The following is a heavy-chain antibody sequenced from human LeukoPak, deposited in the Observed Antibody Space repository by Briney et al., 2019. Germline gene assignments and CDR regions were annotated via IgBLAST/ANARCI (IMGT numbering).Heavy chain of an antibody. J-gene: IGHJ4*02. CDR2: IYYSGST. V-gene: IGHV4-59*01. D-gene: IGHD2-2*01. CDR1: GGSISSYY. CDR3: ASTYCSSTSCPHNFDY. Sequence: SETLSLTCTVSGGSISSYYWSWIRQPPGKGLEWIGYIYYSGSTNYNPSLKSRVTISVDTSKNQFSLKLSSVTAADTAVYYCASTYCSSTSCPHNFDYWGQGTLVTVSS.